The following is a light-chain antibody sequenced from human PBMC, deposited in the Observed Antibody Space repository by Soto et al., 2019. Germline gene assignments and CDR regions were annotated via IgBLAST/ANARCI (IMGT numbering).Light chain of an antibody. CDR2: LGS. J-gene: IGKJ1*01. CDR3: MQALQPPPWT. V-gene: IGKV2-28*01. CDR1: QSLLHSNGYNY. Sequence: DIVMTQSPLSLPVTPGEPASISCRSSQSLLHSNGYNYLDWYLQKPGQSPQLLIYLGSNRASGVPDRFSGSGSGTDCTLNISRVEAEDVGVYYCMQALQPPPWTFGQGTKVEIK.